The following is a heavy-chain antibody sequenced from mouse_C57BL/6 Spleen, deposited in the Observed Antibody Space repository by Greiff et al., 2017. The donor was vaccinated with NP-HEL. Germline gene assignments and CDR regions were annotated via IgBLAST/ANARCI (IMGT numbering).Heavy chain of an antibody. Sequence: EVQLQQSGPGLVKPSQSLSLTCSVTGYSITSGYYWNWIRQFPGNKLEWMGYISYDGSNNYNPSLKNRISITRDTSTNQFFLKLNSVTTEDTATYYCASIYYDHDGYYFDYWGQGTTLTVSS. J-gene: IGHJ2*01. V-gene: IGHV3-6*01. CDR2: ISYDGSN. D-gene: IGHD2-4*01. CDR3: ASIYYDHDGYYFDY. CDR1: GYSITSGYY.